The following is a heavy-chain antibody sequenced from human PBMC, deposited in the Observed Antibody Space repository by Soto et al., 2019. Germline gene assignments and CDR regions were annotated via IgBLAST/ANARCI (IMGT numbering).Heavy chain of an antibody. CDR1: GGSISSGGYY. V-gene: IGHV4-31*03. CDR2: IYYSGST. D-gene: IGHD3-3*01. J-gene: IGHJ4*02. Sequence: SETLSLTCTVSGGSISSGGYYWSWIRQHPGKGLEWIGYIYYSGSTYYNPSLKSRVTISVDTSKNQFSLKLSSVTAADTAVYYCARDRYDFWSGTSDYWGQGTLVTVSS. CDR3: ARDRYDFWSGTSDY.